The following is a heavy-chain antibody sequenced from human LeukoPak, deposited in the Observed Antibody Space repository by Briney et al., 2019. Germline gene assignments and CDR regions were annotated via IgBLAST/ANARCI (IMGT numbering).Heavy chain of an antibody. Sequence: KSSETLSLTCTVSGGSISSSSYYWGWIRQPPGKGLEWIGSIYYSGSTYYNPSLKSRVTISVDTSKNQFSLKLSSVTAADTAVYYCARVDYGSGSSQDYWGQGTLVTASS. CDR1: GGSISSSSYY. CDR3: ARVDYGSGSSQDY. V-gene: IGHV4-39*07. J-gene: IGHJ4*02. D-gene: IGHD3-10*01. CDR2: IYYSGST.